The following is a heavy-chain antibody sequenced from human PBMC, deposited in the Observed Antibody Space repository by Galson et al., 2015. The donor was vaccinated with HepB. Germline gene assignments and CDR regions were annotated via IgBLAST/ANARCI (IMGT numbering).Heavy chain of an antibody. CDR1: GYSFTSYW. D-gene: IGHD4-17*01. V-gene: IGHV5-51*01. Sequence: QSGAEVKKPGESLKISCKGSGYSFTSYWIGWVRQMPGKGLERMGIIYPGDSDTRYSPSFQGQVTISADKSISTAYLQWSSLKASDTAMYYCARLVGATVSHRGKYFQHWGQGTLVTVSS. J-gene: IGHJ1*01. CDR2: IYPGDSDT. CDR3: ARLVGATVSHRGKYFQH.